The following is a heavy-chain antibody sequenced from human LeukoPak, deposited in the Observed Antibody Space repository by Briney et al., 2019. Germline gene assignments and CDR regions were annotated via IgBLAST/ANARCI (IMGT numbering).Heavy chain of an antibody. CDR3: ARDRGIAVAGDAFDI. V-gene: IGHV1-8*01. Sequence: ASVKVSCKASGYTFTNYDINWVRQASGQGLEWMGYMKPNSGNTGYAQKFQGRVTMTRDTSISTAYMELSSLTSEDTAVYYCARDRGIAVAGDAFDIWGQGTMVTVSS. J-gene: IGHJ3*02. D-gene: IGHD6-19*01. CDR2: MKPNSGNT. CDR1: GYTFTNYD.